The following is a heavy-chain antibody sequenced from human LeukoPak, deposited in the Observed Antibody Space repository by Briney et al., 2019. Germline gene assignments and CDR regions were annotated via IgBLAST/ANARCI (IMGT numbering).Heavy chain of an antibody. Sequence: ASVKVSCKASGYTFINYAINWVRQAPGQGLEWMGWINTNTGNPTYAQGFIGRFVFSLDTSVSTAYLQISSLKTEDTAVYYCARTMVRGVIGYWGQGTLVTVSP. V-gene: IGHV7-4-1*02. D-gene: IGHD3-10*01. J-gene: IGHJ4*02. CDR3: ARTMVRGVIGY. CDR1: GYTFINYA. CDR2: INTNTGNP.